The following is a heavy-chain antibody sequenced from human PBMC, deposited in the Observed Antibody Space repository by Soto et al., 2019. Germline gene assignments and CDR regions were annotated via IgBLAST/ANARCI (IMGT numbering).Heavy chain of an antibody. D-gene: IGHD3-22*01. J-gene: IGHJ4*02. Sequence: GSLRLSCAASGFTFSSYAMSWVRQAPGKGLEWVSAISGSGGSTYYADSVKGRFTISRDNSKNTLYLQMNSLRAEDTAVYYCAKDFSGYYHDSSGYYGFDYWGQGTLVTVSS. CDR2: ISGSGGST. V-gene: IGHV3-23*01. CDR1: GFTFSSYA. CDR3: AKDFSGYYHDSSGYYGFDY.